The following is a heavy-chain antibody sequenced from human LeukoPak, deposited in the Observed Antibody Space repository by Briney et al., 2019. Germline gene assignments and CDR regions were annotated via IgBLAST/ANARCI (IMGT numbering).Heavy chain of an antibody. Sequence: GGSLRLSCAASGFTFSNSWMSWVRQAPPKGLEWVGRIKRKSEGETTDYAAPVKDRFTISRDDSENMLYLQMDSLRTEDTAVYYCTTKSWLPRDYWGQGTLVTVSS. CDR2: IKRKSEGETT. J-gene: IGHJ4*02. D-gene: IGHD6-19*01. V-gene: IGHV3-15*01. CDR3: TTKSWLPRDY. CDR1: GFTFSNSW.